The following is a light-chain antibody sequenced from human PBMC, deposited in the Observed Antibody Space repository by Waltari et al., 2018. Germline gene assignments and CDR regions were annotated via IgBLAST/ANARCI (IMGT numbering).Light chain of an antibody. J-gene: IGLJ1*01. CDR1: SSDIGGYNY. CDR2: DVN. V-gene: IGLV2-14*01. CDR3: SSYTSSSTFH. Sequence: QSALTQPASVSGSPGQSITISCTGTSSDIGGYNYVSWYQQHPGKAPKLMISDVNKRPSGVSNRFSGSKSGNTASLTISGLQAEDEADYYCSSYTSSSTFHFGTGTTVTVL.